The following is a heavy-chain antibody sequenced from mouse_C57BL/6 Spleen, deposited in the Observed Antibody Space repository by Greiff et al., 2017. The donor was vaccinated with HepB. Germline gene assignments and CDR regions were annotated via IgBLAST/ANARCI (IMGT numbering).Heavy chain of an antibody. Sequence: QVQLQQPGTELVKPGASVKLSCKASGYTFTSYWMHWVKQRPGQGLEWIGNINPSNGGTNYNEKFKSKATLTVDKSSSTAYMQLSSLTSEDSAVYYCARTPVYYGYDWYFDVWGTGTTVTVSS. CDR2: INPSNGGT. V-gene: IGHV1-53*01. D-gene: IGHD2-2*01. CDR3: ARTPVYYGYDWYFDV. J-gene: IGHJ1*03. CDR1: GYTFTSYW.